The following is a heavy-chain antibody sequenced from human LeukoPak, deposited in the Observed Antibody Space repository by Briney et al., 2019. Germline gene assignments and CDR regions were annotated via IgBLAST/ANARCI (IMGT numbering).Heavy chain of an antibody. CDR2: INQSGTT. CDR3: AGGATPGVF. D-gene: IGHD3-10*01. CDR1: GGSFSGYY. Sequence: SETLSLTCAVYGGSFSGYYWNWIRQPPGKGLEWIGEINQSGTTNYNPSLKSRLTISLDTSKNHFSLKLTSATAADTALYYCAGGATPGVFWGQGILVTVSA. V-gene: IGHV4-34*01. J-gene: IGHJ4*02.